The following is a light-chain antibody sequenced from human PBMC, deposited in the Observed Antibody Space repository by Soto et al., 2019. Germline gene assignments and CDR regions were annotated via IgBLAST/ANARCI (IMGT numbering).Light chain of an antibody. CDR3: SSYSSSATPYV. CDR2: EVA. V-gene: IGLV2-14*01. Sequence: QSALTQPASVSGSPGQSITISCIGTSSDIGPYNYVSWYQQHPDKAPKLILYEVANRPSGASDRFSGSKSGNAAFLTISGLQAEDEADYYCSSYSSSATPYVFGTGTKLT. CDR1: SSDIGPYNY. J-gene: IGLJ1*01.